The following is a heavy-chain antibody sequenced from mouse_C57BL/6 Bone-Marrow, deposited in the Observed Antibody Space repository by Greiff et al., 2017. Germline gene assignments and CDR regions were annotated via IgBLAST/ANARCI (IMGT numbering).Heavy chain of an antibody. CDR3: VRGCDYQSSSGHYFDY. Sequence: QVQLQQPGTDLVKPGASVKLSCKASGYTFTSYWMSWVQQSPGQGLEWIGNINPSSGDTNYTDNFKGQATLTVDKSTSTAYMQLSSLTAEDSAVYYCVRGCDYQSSSGHYFDYWGQGTTLTVSS. J-gene: IGHJ2*01. CDR1: GYTFTSYW. CDR2: INPSSGDT. D-gene: IGHD1-1*01. V-gene: IGHV1-53*01.